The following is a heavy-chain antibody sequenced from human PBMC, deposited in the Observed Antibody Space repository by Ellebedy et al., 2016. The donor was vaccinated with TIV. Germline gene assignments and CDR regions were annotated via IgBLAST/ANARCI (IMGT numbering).Heavy chain of an antibody. V-gene: IGHV1-3*01. CDR2: INGGDGYP. D-gene: IGHD7-27*01. CDR1: GYAFTHYG. Sequence: AASVKVSCKASGYAFTHYGLHWARQAPGQGLEWMAWINGGDGYPKYSWKFQGRVSFTRDTSATTAYMELSSLRSEDTAVYYCATGSGLWGQGTLVTVSS. J-gene: IGHJ4*02. CDR3: ATGSGL.